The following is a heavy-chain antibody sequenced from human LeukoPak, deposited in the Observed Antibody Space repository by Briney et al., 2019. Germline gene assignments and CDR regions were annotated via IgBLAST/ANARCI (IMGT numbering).Heavy chain of an antibody. Sequence: GGSLGLSCAASGFTVSSNYMSWVRQAPGKGLEWVSVIYSGGSTYYADSVKGRFTISRDNSKNTLYLQMNSLRAEDTAVYYCARDGVAVAGTNYWGQGTLVTVSS. J-gene: IGHJ4*02. CDR3: ARDGVAVAGTNY. D-gene: IGHD6-19*01. V-gene: IGHV3-53*01. CDR1: GFTVSSNY. CDR2: IYSGGST.